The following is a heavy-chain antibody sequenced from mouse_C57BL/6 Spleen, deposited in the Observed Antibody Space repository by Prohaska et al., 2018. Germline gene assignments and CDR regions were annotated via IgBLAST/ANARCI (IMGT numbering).Heavy chain of an antibody. Sequence: EVQLQQSGTVLARPGASVKMSCKTSGYTFTSYWMHWVKQRPGQGLEWIGAIYPGNSDTSYNQKFKGKAKLTAVTSASTAYMELSSLTNEDSAVYYCTRWRISSSYYFDYWGQGTTLTVSS. J-gene: IGHJ2*01. CDR1: GYTFTSYW. D-gene: IGHD1-1*01. V-gene: IGHV1-5*01. CDR2: IYPGNSDT. CDR3: TRWRISSSYYFDY.